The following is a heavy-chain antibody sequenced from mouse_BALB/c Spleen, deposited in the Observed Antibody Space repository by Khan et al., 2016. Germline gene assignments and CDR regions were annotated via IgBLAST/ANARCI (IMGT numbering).Heavy chain of an antibody. CDR2: INPSTGYT. V-gene: IGHV1-7*01. Sequence: QVQLQQSGAELAKPGASVKMSCKASGYTFTSYWMHWVKQRPGQGLEWIGYINPSTGYTEYNQKFKDKATLTADKSSSTAYMQLSSLTYEASAVYYCARWAYYGNYWFAYWGQGTLVTVSA. CDR3: ARWAYYGNYWFAY. CDR1: GYTFTSYW. D-gene: IGHD2-1*01. J-gene: IGHJ3*01.